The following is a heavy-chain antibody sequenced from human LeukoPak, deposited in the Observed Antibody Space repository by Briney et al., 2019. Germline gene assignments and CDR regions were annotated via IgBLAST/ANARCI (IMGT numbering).Heavy chain of an antibody. J-gene: IGHJ4*02. CDR2: IIPIFGTA. CDR1: GYTFTSYD. CDR3: ASPRAYCGGDCYTNFDY. D-gene: IGHD2-21*02. V-gene: IGHV1-69*06. Sequence: SVKVSCKASGYTFTSYDINWVRQATGQGLEWMGGIIPIFGTANYAQKFQGRVTITADKSTSTAYMELSSLRSEDTAVYYCASPRAYCGGDCYTNFDYWGQGTLVTVSS.